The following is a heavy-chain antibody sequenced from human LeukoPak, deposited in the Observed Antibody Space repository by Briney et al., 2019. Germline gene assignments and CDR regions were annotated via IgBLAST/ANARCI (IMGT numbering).Heavy chain of an antibody. CDR3: ARPRLEYCSGGSCFDAFDI. CDR2: ISGSGSTT. V-gene: IGHV3-23*01. CDR1: GLTFSSYA. Sequence: GGSLRLSCAASGLTFSSYAMNWVRQAPGKGLEWVSAISGSGSTTYYADSVKGRFTISRDNSKNTLFLQMNSLTAEDTAIYSCARPRLEYCSGGSCFDAFDIWGQGTMVTVSS. J-gene: IGHJ3*02. D-gene: IGHD2-15*01.